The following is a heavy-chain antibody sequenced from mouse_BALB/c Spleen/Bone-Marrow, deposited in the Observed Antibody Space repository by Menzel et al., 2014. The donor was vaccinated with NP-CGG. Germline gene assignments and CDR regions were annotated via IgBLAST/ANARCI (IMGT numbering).Heavy chain of an antibody. Sequence: VQLQQSGAELVKPGASVKLSCTASGFNIKDTYMHWVKQRPEQGLEWIGRIDPANGNTKYDPKFQGKATITADTSSNTAYLQLSSLTSGDTAVYYCASYYYGSSRFAYWGQGTLVTVSA. CDR2: IDPANGNT. J-gene: IGHJ3*01. CDR3: ASYYYGSSRFAY. V-gene: IGHV14-3*02. D-gene: IGHD1-1*01. CDR1: GFNIKDTY.